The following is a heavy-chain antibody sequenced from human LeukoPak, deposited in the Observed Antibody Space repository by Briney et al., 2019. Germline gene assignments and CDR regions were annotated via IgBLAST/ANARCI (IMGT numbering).Heavy chain of an antibody. Sequence: SETLSLTCTVSGGSISSSSYYWGWIRQPPGKGLEWIGSIYYSGSTYYNPSLKSRVTISVDTSKNQFSLKLSSVTAADTAVYYCARQIHYVWGSYRFDYWGQGTLVTVSS. D-gene: IGHD3-16*02. CDR2: IYYSGST. J-gene: IGHJ4*02. CDR1: GGSISSSSYY. CDR3: ARQIHYVWGSYRFDY. V-gene: IGHV4-39*01.